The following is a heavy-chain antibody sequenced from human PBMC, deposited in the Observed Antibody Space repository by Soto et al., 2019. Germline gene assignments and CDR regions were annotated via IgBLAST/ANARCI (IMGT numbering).Heavy chain of an antibody. CDR1: GFTFSSYW. CDR2: IKQDGSEK. J-gene: IGHJ5*02. D-gene: IGHD1-20*01. CDR3: ARVGAGITGNWFDP. Sequence: GGSLRLSCAASGFTFSSYWMSWVRQAPGKGLEWVANIKQDGSEKYYVDSVKGRFTISRDNAKNSLYLQMNSLRAEDTAVYYCARVGAGITGNWFDPWGQGTLVTVSS. V-gene: IGHV3-7*01.